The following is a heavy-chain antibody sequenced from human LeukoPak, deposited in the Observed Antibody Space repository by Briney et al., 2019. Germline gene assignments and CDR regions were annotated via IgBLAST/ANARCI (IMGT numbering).Heavy chain of an antibody. CDR3: ARHSTIASVGNWLDP. D-gene: IGHD6-13*01. V-gene: IGHV4-59*08. CDR2: IYYSGST. J-gene: IGHJ5*02. Sequence: SETLSLTCTVSGGSISSYYWSWIRQPPGKGLEWIGYIYYSGSTNYNPSLKSRVTISVDTSKNQFSLRLSSVTVADTAIYYCARHSTIASVGNWLDPWGQGTLVTVSS. CDR1: GGSISSYY.